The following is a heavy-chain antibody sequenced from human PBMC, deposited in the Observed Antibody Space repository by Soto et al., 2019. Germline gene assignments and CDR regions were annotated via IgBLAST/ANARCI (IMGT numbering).Heavy chain of an antibody. CDR2: INHSGST. D-gene: IGHD2-15*01. V-gene: IGHV4-34*01. CDR3: ARARCSGGSCYLPFDP. CDR1: GGSFSGYY. J-gene: IGHJ5*02. Sequence: SETLSLTCAVYGGSFSGYYWSWIRQPPGKGLEWIGEINHSGSTNYNPSLKSRVTISVDTSKNQFSLKLSPVTAADTAVYYCARARCSGGSCYLPFDPWGQGTLVTVSS.